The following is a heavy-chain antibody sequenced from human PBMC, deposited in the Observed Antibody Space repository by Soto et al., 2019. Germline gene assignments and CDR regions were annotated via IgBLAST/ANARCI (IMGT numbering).Heavy chain of an antibody. CDR1: GGPINSNNYY. CDR3: AKVVVAATRHTDFDS. Sequence: PSETLSLTCTVSGGPINSNNYYWAWIRQPPGKGLAWIASIYYDGSTYYNPSLKSRVTISIDTSKNQFSLRLRSVTAADTAIYYCAKVVVAATRHTDFDSWGQGTLVTVSS. V-gene: IGHV4-39*01. J-gene: IGHJ4*02. CDR2: IYYDGST. D-gene: IGHD2-15*01.